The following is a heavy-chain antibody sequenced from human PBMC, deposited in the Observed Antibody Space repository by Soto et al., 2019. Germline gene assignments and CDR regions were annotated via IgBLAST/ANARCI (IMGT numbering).Heavy chain of an antibody. CDR1: GGTFSGYA. Sequence: QVQLVQSGAEVKKPGSSVKVSCKASGGTFSGYALSWVRQAPGQGLEWMGGSIPRFGTVHYAQKFQDRVTITADEPTSTAYMELSSMRYEDTAVYSWARERGAYSDTYLFYYGMDVWGQGTTVTVS. J-gene: IGHJ6*02. V-gene: IGHV1-69*01. CDR3: ARERGAYSDTYLFYYGMDV. CDR2: SIPRFGTV. D-gene: IGHD1-26*01.